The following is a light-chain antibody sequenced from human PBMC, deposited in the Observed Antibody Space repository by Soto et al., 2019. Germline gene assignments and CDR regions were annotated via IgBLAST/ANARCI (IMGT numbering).Light chain of an antibody. CDR1: QDISSY. CDR3: QQTYSTLFT. V-gene: IGKV1-39*01. Sequence: DIPMTQSPSSLSASVGDSVTITCRASQDISSYLNWYQQKPGKPPKLLIYAASTLHSGVPSRFSGSESGTDFTLTISSLQPEDFAPYYCQQTYSTLFTFGPGTKVDFK. J-gene: IGKJ3*01. CDR2: AAS.